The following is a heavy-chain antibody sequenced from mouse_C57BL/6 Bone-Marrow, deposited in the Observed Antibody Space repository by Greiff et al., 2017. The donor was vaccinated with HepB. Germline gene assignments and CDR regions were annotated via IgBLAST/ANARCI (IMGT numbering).Heavy chain of an antibody. D-gene: IGHD3-3*01. J-gene: IGHJ3*01. CDR1: GFTFTDYY. V-gene: IGHV7-3*01. Sequence: EVQGVESGGGLVQPGGSLSLSCAASGFTFTDYYMSWVRQPPGKALEWLGFIRNKANGYTKEYSVSVKGRFTISRDNSQSILYLQMNALRAEDSSTYYCARYGGTGFAYWGQGTLVTVSA. CDR3: ARYGGTGFAY. CDR2: IRNKANGYTK.